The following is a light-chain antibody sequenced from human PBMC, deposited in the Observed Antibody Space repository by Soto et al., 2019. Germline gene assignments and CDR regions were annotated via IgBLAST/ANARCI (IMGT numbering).Light chain of an antibody. CDR1: HNDIGTYDY. J-gene: IGLJ1*01. Sequence: QSVLTQPTSVSGSPGQSITISCTGNHNDIGTYDYVSWYQQHPGRAPRLLIYGVTTRPSGISDRFSASKSGLTASLTISGLQPEDEADYYCQSYDSNLSGSGVFGTGTKVTVL. CDR2: GVT. CDR3: QSYDSNLSGSGV. V-gene: IGLV2-14*03.